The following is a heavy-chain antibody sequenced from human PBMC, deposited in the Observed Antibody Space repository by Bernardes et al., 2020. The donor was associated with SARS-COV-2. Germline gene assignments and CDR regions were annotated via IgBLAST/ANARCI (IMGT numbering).Heavy chain of an antibody. CDR1: GGSISSNDYY. CDR3: ARSPPPSGLAFDS. J-gene: IGHJ4*02. Sequence: SEPLSLTCTVSGGSISSNDYYWSWLLQPAGKGLEWIGRISTSGNTNYNPSLKSRVTISLDTSKNQFSLNLTSVTAADTAVFYCARSPPPSGLAFDSWGLGTLVTVSS. CDR2: ISTSGNT. V-gene: IGHV4-61*02.